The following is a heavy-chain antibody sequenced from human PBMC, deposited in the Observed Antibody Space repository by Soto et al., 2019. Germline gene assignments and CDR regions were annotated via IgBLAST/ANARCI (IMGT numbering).Heavy chain of an antibody. CDR2: IYYSGST. V-gene: IGHV4-61*01. CDR1: GGSVSSGSYY. J-gene: IGHJ4*02. CDR3: ARDHCSGGSCYSG. Sequence: SETLSLTCTVSGGSVSSGSYYWSWIRQPPGKGLEWIGYIYYSGSTNYNPSLKSRVTISVDTSKNQFSLKLSSVAAADTAVYYCARDHCSGGSCYSGWGQGTLVTVSS. D-gene: IGHD2-15*01.